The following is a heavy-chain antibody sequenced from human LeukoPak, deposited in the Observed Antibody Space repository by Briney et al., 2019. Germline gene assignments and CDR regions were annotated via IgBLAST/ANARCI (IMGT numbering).Heavy chain of an antibody. CDR2: IYYSGST. D-gene: IGHD6-19*01. V-gene: IGHV4-59*08. CDR3: ARLTSSGWLGDWFDP. J-gene: IGHJ5*02. CDR1: GGSISSYY. Sequence: SETLSLTCTVSGGSISSYYWSWIRQPPGKGLEWIGYIYYSGSTNYNPSLKSRVTISVDTSKNQFSLKLSSVTAADTAVYYCARLTSSGWLGDWFDPWGQGTLVTVSS.